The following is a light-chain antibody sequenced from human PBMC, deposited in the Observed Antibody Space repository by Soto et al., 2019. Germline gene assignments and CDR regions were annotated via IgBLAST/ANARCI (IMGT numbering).Light chain of an antibody. J-gene: IGLJ2*01. V-gene: IGLV1-44*01. CDR3: AAWDDSLYGHLV. CDR1: SSNIGRYT. Sequence: QAVVTQPPSASGTPGQRVTISCSGGSSNIGRYTVNWYQQLPGTAPKLLMYNNNQRPSGVPDRFSGYKSGTSASLAISGLQSEDETDYYCAAWDDSLYGHLVFGGGTKLTVL. CDR2: NNN.